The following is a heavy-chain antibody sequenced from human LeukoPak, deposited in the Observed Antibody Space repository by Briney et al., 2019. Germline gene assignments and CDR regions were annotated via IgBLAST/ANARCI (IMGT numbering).Heavy chain of an antibody. D-gene: IGHD2-2*01. Sequence: GGSLRLSCAASGFTFSSYSMNWVRQAPGKGLEGVSSISSSSSYIYYADSVKGRFNISRDNAKNSLYLQMNRLRADDTAVYYYASGCSSTSCYPQIDYWGQGTLVTVSS. CDR2: ISSSSSYI. CDR3: ASGCSSTSCYPQIDY. J-gene: IGHJ4*02. V-gene: IGHV3-21*01. CDR1: GFTFSSYS.